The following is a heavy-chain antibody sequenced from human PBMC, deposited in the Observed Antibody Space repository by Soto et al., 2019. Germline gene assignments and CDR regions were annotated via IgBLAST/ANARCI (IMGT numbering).Heavy chain of an antibody. D-gene: IGHD7-27*01. CDR3: ARGPATGDFDS. CDR1: GYTFTGYY. J-gene: IGHJ4*02. CDR2: INPNDGAT. V-gene: IGHV1-2*02. Sequence: QVQLTQSGAEVTKPGASVKVSCRSSGYTFTGYYIHLLRQAPGQGFDWMGWINPNDGATRYAQRVQGRATMTRYTSISTVYIELSRLESDDTAVYYCARGPATGDFDSWGQGSPGTVSS.